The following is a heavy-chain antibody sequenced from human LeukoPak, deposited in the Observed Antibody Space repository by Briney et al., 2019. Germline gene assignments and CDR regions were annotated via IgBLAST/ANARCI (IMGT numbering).Heavy chain of an antibody. CDR1: GFTFDDYA. V-gene: IGHV3-43*02. D-gene: IGHD3-22*01. CDR3: AKDFLTYYYDSSGYKDAFDI. J-gene: IGHJ3*02. Sequence: PGGSLRLSCAASGFTFDDYAMHWVRHAPGKGLEWVSLISGDGGSTYYADSVKGRFTISRDNSKNSLYLQMNSLRTEDTALYYCAKDFLTYYYDSSGYKDAFDIWGQGTMVTVSS. CDR2: ISGDGGST.